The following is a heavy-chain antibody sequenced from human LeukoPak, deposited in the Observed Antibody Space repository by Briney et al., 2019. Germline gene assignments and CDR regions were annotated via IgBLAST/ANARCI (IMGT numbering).Heavy chain of an antibody. D-gene: IGHD3-22*01. CDR1: GGSISSSSYY. V-gene: IGHV4-39*07. J-gene: IGHJ2*01. CDR2: IYYSGST. Sequence: PSETLSLTCTVSGGSISSSSYYWGWIRQPPGKGLEWIGSIYYSGSTYYNPFLKSRVTISVDTSKNQFSLKLSSVTAADTAVYYCASYYDSSGYKHWYFDLWGRGTLVTVSS. CDR3: ASYYDSSGYKHWYFDL.